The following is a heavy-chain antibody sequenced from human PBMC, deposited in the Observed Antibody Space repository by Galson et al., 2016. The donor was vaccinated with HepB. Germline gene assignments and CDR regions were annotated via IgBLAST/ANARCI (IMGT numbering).Heavy chain of an antibody. Sequence: SLRLSCAGSGFTFRNYHMNWVRQTPGKELEWVSSISSGSAYKYYADSVKDRFSIFRDNAKNSLYLQMNSLRVVDTAVYYCARPRDNYGHAIDIWGQGTMVTVSS. CDR1: GFTFRNYH. CDR2: ISSGSAYK. D-gene: IGHD3-10*01. CDR3: ARPRDNYGHAIDI. V-gene: IGHV3-21*01. J-gene: IGHJ3*02.